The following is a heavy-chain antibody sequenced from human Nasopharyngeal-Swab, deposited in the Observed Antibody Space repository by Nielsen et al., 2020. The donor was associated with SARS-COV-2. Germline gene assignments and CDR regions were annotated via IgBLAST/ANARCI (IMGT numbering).Heavy chain of an antibody. CDR2: VFNSGST. J-gene: IGHJ4*02. Sequence: GSLRLSCTVSGGSMNSYYWYWIRQPPGKGLEWIGYVFNSGSTEYSPSLKRRATISVDTSNNQFSLKLSSVTAADTAVYFCARVQVDDDFWTGYHFDYWGQGTLVTGSS. D-gene: IGHD3/OR15-3a*01. V-gene: IGHV4-59*01. CDR1: GGSMNSYY. CDR3: ARVQVDDDFWTGYHFDY.